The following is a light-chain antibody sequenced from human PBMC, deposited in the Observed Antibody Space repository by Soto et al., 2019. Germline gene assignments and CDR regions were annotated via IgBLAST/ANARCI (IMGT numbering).Light chain of an antibody. Sequence: QSVLTQPASVSGSPGQSITISCTGTSSDVGGYNYVSWYQQHPSKVPKLMIYDVSNRPSGVSYRFSGSKSGNTASLTISGLQADDEADYYCSSYTSSSTRVFGTGTKVTVL. V-gene: IGLV2-14*03. CDR3: SSYTSSSTRV. J-gene: IGLJ1*01. CDR1: SSDVGGYNY. CDR2: DVS.